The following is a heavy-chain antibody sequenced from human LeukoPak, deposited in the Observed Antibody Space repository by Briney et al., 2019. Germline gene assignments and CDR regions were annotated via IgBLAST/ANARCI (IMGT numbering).Heavy chain of an antibody. Sequence: PGGSLRLSCAASGFTFSGYPIHWVRQAPGKGLEWVAVISYDGSNKYYADSVKGRFTISRDNSKNTLYLQMNSLRAEDTAVYYCARDIGYCSGGSCYSDYYGMDVWGQGTTVTVSS. CDR1: GFTFSGYP. V-gene: IGHV3-30-3*01. D-gene: IGHD2-15*01. CDR2: ISYDGSNK. J-gene: IGHJ6*02. CDR3: ARDIGYCSGGSCYSDYYGMDV.